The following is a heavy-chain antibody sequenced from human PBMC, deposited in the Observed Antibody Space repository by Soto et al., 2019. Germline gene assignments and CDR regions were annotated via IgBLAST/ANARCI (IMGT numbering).Heavy chain of an antibody. CDR1: GDSINSDKYY. V-gene: IGHV4-39*07. J-gene: IGHJ6*03. CDR3: ARCRYSYGLYKASTSYYYYMDV. CDR2: FYYSGST. Sequence: PSETLSLTCSVSGDSINSDKYYWGWIRQPPGKGLEWIGSFYYSGSTYYNPSLKSRVTISVDTSKNQFSLKLSSVTAADTAVYYCARCRYSYGLYKASTSYYYYMDVWGKGTTVTVSS. D-gene: IGHD5-18*01.